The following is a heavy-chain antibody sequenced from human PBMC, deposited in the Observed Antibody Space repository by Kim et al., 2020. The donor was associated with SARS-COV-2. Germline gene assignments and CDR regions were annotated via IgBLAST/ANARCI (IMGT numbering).Heavy chain of an antibody. CDR1: GFTFSSFA. V-gene: IGHV3-23*01. D-gene: IGHD1-1*01. CDR3: AAGWNHFDH. Sequence: GGSLRLSCAASGFTFSSFAMIWVRQAPGKGLEWVSIIGGSGTDTNYADSVKGRFTISRDNSKNMVYLQMNNLRAEDTAVYYCAAGWNHFDHWGQGTLVTVSS. J-gene: IGHJ4*02. CDR2: IGGSGTDT.